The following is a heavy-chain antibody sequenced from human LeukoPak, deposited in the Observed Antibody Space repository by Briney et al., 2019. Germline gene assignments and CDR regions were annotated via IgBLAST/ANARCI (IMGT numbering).Heavy chain of an antibody. CDR2: ISSSSSYI. Sequence: GGSLRLSCAASGLTFSSYSMNWVRQAPGKGLEWVSSISSSSSYIYYADSVEGRFTISRDNAKNSLYLQMNSLRAEDTAVYYCARAESIVVVPAAPPEYFDYWGQGTLVTVSS. V-gene: IGHV3-21*01. D-gene: IGHD2-2*01. J-gene: IGHJ4*02. CDR3: ARAESIVVVPAAPPEYFDY. CDR1: GLTFSSYS.